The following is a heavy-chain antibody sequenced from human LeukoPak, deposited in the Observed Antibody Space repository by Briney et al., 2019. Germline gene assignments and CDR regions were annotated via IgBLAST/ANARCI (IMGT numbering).Heavy chain of an antibody. V-gene: IGHV4-59*01. J-gene: IGHJ3*02. D-gene: IGHD6-19*01. CDR2: IYYSGST. CDR1: GGSISSYY. CDR3: AKDLHTIAVARDAFDI. Sequence: SETLSLTCTVSGGSISSYYWSWIRQPPGKGLEWIGYIYYSGSTNYNPSLKSRVTISVDTSKNQFSLKLSSVTAADTAVYYCAKDLHTIAVARDAFDIWGQGTMVTVSS.